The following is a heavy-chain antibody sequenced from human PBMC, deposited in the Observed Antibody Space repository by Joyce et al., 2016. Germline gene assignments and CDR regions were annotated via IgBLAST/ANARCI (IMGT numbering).Heavy chain of an antibody. V-gene: IGHV3-21*01. Sequence: QLVESGGGVVKPGGSLRLSCEASGSTFSSSSMSWFRQGRGEGLEWVAAISGTSYYIFHAETVRGRFTVSRDNAKKTLYLQMNSLRAEDSAVLYWARGGISYYYAMDVWGQGTTVTVSS. CDR1: GSTFSSSS. CDR2: ISGTSYYI. J-gene: IGHJ6*02. CDR3: ARGGISYYYAMDV. D-gene: IGHD3-16*01.